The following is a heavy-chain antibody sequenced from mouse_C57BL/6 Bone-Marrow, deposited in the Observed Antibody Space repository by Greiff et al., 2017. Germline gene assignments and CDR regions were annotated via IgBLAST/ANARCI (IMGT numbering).Heavy chain of an antibody. D-gene: IGHD2-5*01. J-gene: IGHJ4*01. CDR3: ARGDYSNYRAMDY. CDR1: GYTFTNYW. CDR2: IYPGGGYT. Sequence: QVQLKQSGAELVRPGTSVKMSCKASGYTFTNYWIGWAKQRPGHGLEWIGDIYPGGGYTNYNEKFKGKATLTADKSSSTAYMQFSSLTSEDSAIYFCARGDYSNYRAMDYWGQGTSVTVSS. V-gene: IGHV1-63*01.